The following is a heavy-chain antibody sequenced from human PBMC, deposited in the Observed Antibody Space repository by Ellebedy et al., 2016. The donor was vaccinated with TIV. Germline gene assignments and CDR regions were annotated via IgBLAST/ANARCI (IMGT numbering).Heavy chain of an antibody. V-gene: IGHV3-23*01. J-gene: IGHJ4*02. CDR1: GFTFSSYD. CDR3: ARGKSGTYIHHAFDY. D-gene: IGHD1-14*01. CDR2: ISGSGGST. Sequence: GESLKISCAASGFTFSSYDLSWVRQAPGKGLEWVSAISGSGGSTYYGDSVKGRFTISRDNSKSTLSLQMNSLRAEDTAIYYCARGKSGTYIHHAFDYWGQGTLVTVSS.